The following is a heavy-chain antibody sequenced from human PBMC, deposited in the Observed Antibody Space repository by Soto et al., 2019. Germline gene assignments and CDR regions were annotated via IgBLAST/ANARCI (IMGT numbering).Heavy chain of an antibody. J-gene: IGHJ4*02. CDR1: GFTFSSYS. D-gene: IGHD2-15*01. V-gene: IGHV3-21*01. Sequence: EVQLVESGGGLVKPGGSLRLSCAASGFTFSSYSMNWVRQAPGKGLEWVSSISSSSSYIYYADSVKGRFTISRDNAKNSLYLQMNSLRAEDTAVYYCARDGYCSGGSCYFDDYWGQGTLVTVSS. CDR3: ARDGYCSGGSCYFDDY. CDR2: ISSSSSYI.